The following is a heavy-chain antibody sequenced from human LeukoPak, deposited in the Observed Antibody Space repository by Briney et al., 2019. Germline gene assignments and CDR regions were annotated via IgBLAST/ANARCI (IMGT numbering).Heavy chain of an antibody. CDR1: GGSISSSSYY. D-gene: IGHD3-10*01. CDR2: IYYSGST. Sequence: SETLSLTCTVSGGSISSSSYYWGWIRQPPGKGLEWIGSIYYSGSTYYNPSLKSRVTISVDTSKNQFSLKLSSVTAADTAVYYCARVGSETTKIDYWGQGILVTVSS. CDR3: ARVGSETTKIDY. J-gene: IGHJ4*02. V-gene: IGHV4-39*07.